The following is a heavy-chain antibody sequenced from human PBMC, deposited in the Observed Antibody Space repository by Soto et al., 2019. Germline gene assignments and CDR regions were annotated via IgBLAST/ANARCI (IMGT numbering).Heavy chain of an antibody. J-gene: IGHJ4*02. CDR2: ISGSGGST. D-gene: IGHD2-8*01. Sequence: EVQLLESGGGLVQPGGSLRLSCAASGFTFSSYAMSWVRQAPGKGLEWVSAISGSGGSTYYADSVKGRFTISRDDSKNRRYLQMTRLRGEDAAVDYCVVWRPYYFDYWGQGTLVTVSS. CDR3: VVWRPYYFDY. V-gene: IGHV3-23*01. CDR1: GFTFSSYA.